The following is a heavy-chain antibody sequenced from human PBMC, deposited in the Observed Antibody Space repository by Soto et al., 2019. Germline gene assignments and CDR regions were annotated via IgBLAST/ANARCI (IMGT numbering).Heavy chain of an antibody. Sequence: GGSLRHSCAASGFTFISYAMSWVRQAPGKGLEWVSAISGSGGSTYYADSVRGRFTISRDNSKNTPYLQMNSLRAEDTAVYYCAKARIQVYYFDYWGQGTLVTVSS. D-gene: IGHD5-18*01. CDR2: ISGSGGST. CDR1: GFTFISYA. CDR3: AKARIQVYYFDY. V-gene: IGHV3-23*01. J-gene: IGHJ4*02.